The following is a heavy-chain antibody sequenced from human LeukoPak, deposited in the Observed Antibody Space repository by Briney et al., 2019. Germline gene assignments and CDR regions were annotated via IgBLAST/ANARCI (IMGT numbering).Heavy chain of an antibody. CDR2: IYYSGST. CDR1: GGSISSYY. Sequence: PSETLSLTCTVSGGSISSYYWGWIRQPPGKGLEWIGYIYYSGSTNYNPSLKSRVTISVDTSKNQFSLKLSSVTAADTAVYYCARTVAYYYDSSGYLGTYYFDYWGQGTLVTVSS. CDR3: ARTVAYYYDSSGYLGTYYFDY. V-gene: IGHV4-59*08. J-gene: IGHJ4*02. D-gene: IGHD3-22*01.